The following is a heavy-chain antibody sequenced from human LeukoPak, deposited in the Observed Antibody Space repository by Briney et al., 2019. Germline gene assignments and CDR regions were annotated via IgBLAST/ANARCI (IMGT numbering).Heavy chain of an antibody. V-gene: IGHV3-30*04. D-gene: IGHD2-15*01. CDR2: ISYDGSNK. Sequence: GGSLRLSCAASGFTFSSYAMHWVRQAPGKGLEWVAVISYDGSNKYYADSVKGRFTISRDNSKNTLYLQMNSLRAEDTAVYYCARGGYCSGGICYSASHPNYYYYGMDVWGQGTTVTVSS. J-gene: IGHJ6*02. CDR3: ARGGYCSGGICYSASHPNYYYYGMDV. CDR1: GFTFSSYA.